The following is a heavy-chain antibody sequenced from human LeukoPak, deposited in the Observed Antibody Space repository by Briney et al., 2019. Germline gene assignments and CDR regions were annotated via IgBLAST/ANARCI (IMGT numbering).Heavy chain of an antibody. Sequence: SETLSLTSTVSGGSINAYYWSWIRQPPGKGLEWIGYIDYSGSTNYNPSLKSRLTISVDTSNNQFSLKLRSVTAADTAVYYCARHSYGSGSFFMLDYWGQETLVPLSS. CDR1: GGSINAYY. CDR3: ARHSYGSGSFFMLDY. D-gene: IGHD3-10*01. CDR2: IDYSGST. J-gene: IGHJ4*02. V-gene: IGHV4-59*08.